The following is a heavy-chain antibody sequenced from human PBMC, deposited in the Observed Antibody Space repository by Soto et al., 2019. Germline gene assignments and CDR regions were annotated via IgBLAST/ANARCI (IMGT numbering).Heavy chain of an antibody. CDR1: GFTFSSYA. V-gene: IGHV3-23*01. J-gene: IGHJ4*02. CDR3: ARSRPDMYSGSPLGPYYFDY. D-gene: IGHD6-6*01. Sequence: GGSLRLSCAASGFTFSSYAMSWVRQAPGKGLEWVSAISGSGGSTYYADSVKGRFTISRDNSKSTLYLQMSSLRAEDTAVYYCARSRPDMYSGSPLGPYYFDYWGQGTLVTVSS. CDR2: ISGSGGST.